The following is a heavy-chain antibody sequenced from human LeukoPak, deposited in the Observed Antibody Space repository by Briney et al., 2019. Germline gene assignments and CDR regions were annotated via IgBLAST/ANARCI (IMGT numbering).Heavy chain of an antibody. J-gene: IGHJ6*02. CDR3: ARDNWNYGSSMDV. CDR1: GGSISSYY. V-gene: IGHV4-59*01. D-gene: IGHD1-7*01. Sequence: SETLSLTCTVSGGSISSYYWSWIRQPPGKGLEWIGYIYYSGSTNYNPFLKSRVTISVDTSKNQFSLKLSSVTAADTAVYYCARDNWNYGSSMDVWGQGTTVTVSS. CDR2: IYYSGST.